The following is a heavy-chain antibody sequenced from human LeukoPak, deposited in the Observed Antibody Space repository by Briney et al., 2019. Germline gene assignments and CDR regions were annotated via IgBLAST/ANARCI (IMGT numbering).Heavy chain of an antibody. V-gene: IGHV1-3*01. Sequence: ASVKVSCKASGYTFTGYAMHWVRQAPGQRLEWMGWINAGNGNTKYSQKFQGRVTITRDTSASTAYMELSSLRSEDTAVYYCARASSGWRKTFDYWGQGTLVTVSS. CDR1: GYTFTGYA. J-gene: IGHJ4*02. D-gene: IGHD6-19*01. CDR3: ARASSGWRKTFDY. CDR2: INAGNGNT.